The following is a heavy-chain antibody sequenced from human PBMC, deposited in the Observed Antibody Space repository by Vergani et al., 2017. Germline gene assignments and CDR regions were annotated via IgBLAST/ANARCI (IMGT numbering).Heavy chain of an antibody. CDR1: GGSISSSSYY. Sequence: QLQLQESGPGLVKPSETLSLTCTVSGGSISSSSYYWGWIRQPPGKGLGWIGSIYYSGSTYYNPSLKSRVTISVDTSKNQFSLKLSAVTAADTAVYYCARWYCSDGSCYPDYWGQGTLVTVSS. CDR3: ARWYCSDGSCYPDY. CDR2: IYYSGST. V-gene: IGHV4-39*01. J-gene: IGHJ4*02. D-gene: IGHD2-15*01.